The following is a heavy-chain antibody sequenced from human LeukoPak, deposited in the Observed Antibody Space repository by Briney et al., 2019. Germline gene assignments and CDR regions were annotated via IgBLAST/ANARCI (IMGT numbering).Heavy chain of an antibody. CDR1: GYTFTSYY. D-gene: IGHD6-13*01. J-gene: IGHJ6*03. CDR3: ARDVAAAGVADYYYMDV. V-gene: IGHV1-46*01. Sequence: ASVKVSCKASGYTFTSYYMHWVRQAPGQGLEWMGIINPSGGSTSYAQKFQGRVTMTRDTSTSTVYMELSSLRSEDTAVYYCARDVAAAGVADYYYMDVWGKGTTVTISS. CDR2: INPSGGST.